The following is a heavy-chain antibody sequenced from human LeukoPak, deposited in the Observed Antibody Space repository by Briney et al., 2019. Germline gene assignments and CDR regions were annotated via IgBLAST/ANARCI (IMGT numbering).Heavy chain of an antibody. CDR2: IHTTGST. Sequence: SETLSLTRTVSGGPINNYYWTWIRQPPGKGLECIGYIHTTGSTNYNPSLKTRVTISVDTSKNLFSLKLTSVTAADTAVYYCARHGRYDAFDIWGRGTMVTVSS. CDR1: GGPINNYY. J-gene: IGHJ3*02. CDR3: ARHGRYDAFDI. V-gene: IGHV4-4*09. D-gene: IGHD1-26*01.